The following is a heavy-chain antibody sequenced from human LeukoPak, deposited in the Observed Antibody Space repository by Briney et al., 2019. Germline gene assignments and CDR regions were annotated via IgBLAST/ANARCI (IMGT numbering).Heavy chain of an antibody. V-gene: IGHV3-21*01. D-gene: IGHD3-16*01. J-gene: IGHJ5*02. Sequence: PGTSLRLSCVASGFTFTNYAMSWVRQAPGKGLEWVSSISSSSSYIYYADSVKGRFTISRDNAKNSLYLQMNSLRAEDTAVYYCARAWGDWFDPWGQGTLVTVSS. CDR1: GFTFTNYA. CDR3: ARAWGDWFDP. CDR2: ISSSSSYI.